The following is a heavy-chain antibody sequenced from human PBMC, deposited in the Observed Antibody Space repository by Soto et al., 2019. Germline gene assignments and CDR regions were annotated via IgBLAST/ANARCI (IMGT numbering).Heavy chain of an antibody. CDR3: ARDPSTYFYDSSGPSDPFDI. CDR1: GYTFTGYY. V-gene: IGHV1-2*02. CDR2: INPNSGGT. D-gene: IGHD3-22*01. J-gene: IGHJ3*02. Sequence: ASVKVSCKASGYTFTGYYMHWVRQAPGQGLEWMGWINPNSGGTNYAQKFQGRVTMTRDTSISTAYMELSRLRSDDTAVYYCARDPSTYFYDSSGPSDPFDIWGQGTIVIVS.